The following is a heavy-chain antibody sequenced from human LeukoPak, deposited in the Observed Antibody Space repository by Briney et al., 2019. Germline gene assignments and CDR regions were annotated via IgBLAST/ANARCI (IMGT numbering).Heavy chain of an antibody. J-gene: IGHJ6*03. V-gene: IGHV4-61*02. CDR3: ARAPLLWSRDYYYYMDV. CDR1: GGSISSGSYY. CDR2: IYTSGST. D-gene: IGHD5-18*01. Sequence: SQTQSLTCTVSGGSISSGSYYWSWIRQPAGKGLEWIGRIYTSGSTNYNPSLKSRVTISVDTSKNQFSLKLSSVTAADTAVYYCARAPLLWSRDYYYYMDVWGKGTTVTVSS.